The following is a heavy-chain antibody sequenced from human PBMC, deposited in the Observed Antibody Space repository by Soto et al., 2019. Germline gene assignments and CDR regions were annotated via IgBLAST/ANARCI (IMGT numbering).Heavy chain of an antibody. J-gene: IGHJ4*02. CDR2: INSYNGNT. Sequence: QVQLVQSGAEVKKPGASVKVSCKASVYTFANYGISWVRQAPGQGLEWMGWINSYNGNTNYAQKFQGRLTMTKDTSTTTAYLELRTLTSDDTAMYYCARDPHGDYDFDYWGQGTLVTVSS. V-gene: IGHV1-18*01. D-gene: IGHD4-17*01. CDR3: ARDPHGDYDFDY. CDR1: VYTFANYG.